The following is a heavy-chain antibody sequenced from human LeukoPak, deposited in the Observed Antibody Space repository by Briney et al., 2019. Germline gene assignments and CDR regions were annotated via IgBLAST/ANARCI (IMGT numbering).Heavy chain of an antibody. V-gene: IGHV3-23*01. J-gene: IGHJ4*02. CDR1: GFTFSTSA. CDR2: ISGSGSGGST. Sequence: PGGSLRLSCAASGFTFSTSAMRWVRQAPGKGLEWVSNISGSGSGGSTYYADSVKGRFTISRDNSKNTLYLQMNSLRAEDTAVYYCAKSGYNRFDYWGQGTLVTVSS. D-gene: IGHD5-24*01. CDR3: AKSGYNRFDY.